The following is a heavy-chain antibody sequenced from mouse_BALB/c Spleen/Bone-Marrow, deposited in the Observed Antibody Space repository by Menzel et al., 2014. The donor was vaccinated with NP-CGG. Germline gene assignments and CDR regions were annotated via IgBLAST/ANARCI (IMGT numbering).Heavy chain of an antibody. V-gene: IGHV3-2*02. CDR1: GDSITSDYA. J-gene: IGHJ2*01. Sequence: EVKLVESGPGLVKPSQSLSLTCTVTGDSITSDYAWNWIRQFPGNKLEWMGYISYSGSTSYNPSLKSRISITRDTSKNQFFLQLNSVTTEDTATYYCARSVYYGSSYVDYWGQGTTLTVSS. CDR2: ISYSGST. D-gene: IGHD1-1*01. CDR3: ARSVYYGSSYVDY.